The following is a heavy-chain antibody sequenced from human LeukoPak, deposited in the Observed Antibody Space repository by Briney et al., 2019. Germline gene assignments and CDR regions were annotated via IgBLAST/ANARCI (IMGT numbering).Heavy chain of an antibody. CDR1: GGSFSDYY. CDR3: ARGLLHYYGSGSYFSTNSRGVIDY. CDR2: ISHSGSP. V-gene: IGHV4-34*01. Sequence: SDTLSLTCAVYGGSFSDYYWSCLRQPTVKALECIGEISHSGSPNSHPPLKSRVTISVDTSKNQFSLKLSSVTAADRAVYYCARGLLHYYGSGSYFSTNSRGVIDYWGQGTLVTVSS. D-gene: IGHD3-10*01. J-gene: IGHJ4*02.